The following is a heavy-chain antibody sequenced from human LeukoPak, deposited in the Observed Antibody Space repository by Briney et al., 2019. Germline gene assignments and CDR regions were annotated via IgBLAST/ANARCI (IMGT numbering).Heavy chain of an antibody. CDR1: GFSNGDYG. V-gene: IGHV3-20*04. J-gene: IGHJ4*02. CDR2: IDWNGDAL. Sequence: GGSLRLSCVGAGFSNGDYGMSWVRQGPGKGLEWVAGIDWNGDALQYADSVKGRFTISRDNAKNSLYLQMNTLRPEDTAVYYSARDLSATWYSLAYWGQGTLVTVSS. D-gene: IGHD2-15*01. CDR3: ARDLSATWYSLAY.